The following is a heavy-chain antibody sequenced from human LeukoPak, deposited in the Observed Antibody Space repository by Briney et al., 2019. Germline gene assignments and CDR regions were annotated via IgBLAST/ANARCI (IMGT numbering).Heavy chain of an antibody. CDR2: IYNDETSA. CDR3: ARGAPIDY. V-gene: IGHV3-74*01. J-gene: IGHJ4*02. CDR1: GFTFSNTW. Sequence: GGSLRLSCAASGFTFSNTWMYWVRHGPGKGLVWVSRIYNDETSATYADSVKGRFTNSRDNAKNTLYLQMDRLRVDDTAVYYCARGAPIDYWGQGTLVTVSS.